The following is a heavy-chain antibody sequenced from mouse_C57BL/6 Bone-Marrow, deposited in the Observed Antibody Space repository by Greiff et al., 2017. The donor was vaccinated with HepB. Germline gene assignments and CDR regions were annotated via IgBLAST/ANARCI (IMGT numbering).Heavy chain of an antibody. CDR1: GYAFSSSW. V-gene: IGHV1-82*01. J-gene: IGHJ4*01. Sequence: VQLQQSGPELVKPGASVKISCKASGYAFSSSWMNWVKQRPGKGLEWIGRIYPGDGDTNYNGKFKGKATLTADKSSRTAYMQLSSLTSEDSAVYFCARWAALVAMDYWGQGTSVTVSS. D-gene: IGHD6-1*01. CDR3: ARWAALVAMDY. CDR2: IYPGDGDT.